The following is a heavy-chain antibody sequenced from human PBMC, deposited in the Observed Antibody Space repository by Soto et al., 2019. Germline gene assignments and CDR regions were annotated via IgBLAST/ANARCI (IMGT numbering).Heavy chain of an antibody. J-gene: IGHJ4*02. CDR3: ARDRARGGEFDY. CDR1: GGSISSYY. Sequence: PSETLSLTCTVSGGSISSYYWSWIRQPPGKGLEWIGYIYYSGSTNYNPSLKSRVTISVDTSKNQFSLKLSSVTAADTAVYYCARDRARGGEFDYWGQGTLVTVSS. V-gene: IGHV4-59*01. D-gene: IGHD3-10*01. CDR2: IYYSGST.